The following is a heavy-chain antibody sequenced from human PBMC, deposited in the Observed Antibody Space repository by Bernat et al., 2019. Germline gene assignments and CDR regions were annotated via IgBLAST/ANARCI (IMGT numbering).Heavy chain of an antibody. CDR2: IWYDGSNK. CDR3: ARDPYNWNDAGLDY. CDR1: GFTFSSYG. Sequence: QVQLVESGGGVVQPGRSLRLSCAASGFTFSSYGMHWVRQAPGKGLEWVAVIWYDGSNKYYADSVKGRSTISRDNSKNTLYLQMNSLRAEDTAVYYCARDPYNWNDAGLDYWGQGTLVTVSS. V-gene: IGHV3-33*01. D-gene: IGHD1-1*01. J-gene: IGHJ4*02.